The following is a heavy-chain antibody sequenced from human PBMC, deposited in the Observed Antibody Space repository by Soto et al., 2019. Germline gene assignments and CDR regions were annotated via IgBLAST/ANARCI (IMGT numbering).Heavy chain of an antibody. D-gene: IGHD4-17*01. CDR3: ARSDYGGKRGYYFDY. Sequence: SETLSLTCSVSGDSISDYFWSWIRQPPGKGLGWIGNIYSSGTTNYNPSLKSRVSISVDTSKNQFSLNLNSVTAADTAVYYCARSDYGGKRGYYFDYWGQGTLVTVS. CDR1: GDSISDYF. CDR2: IYSSGTT. J-gene: IGHJ4*02. V-gene: IGHV4-59*01.